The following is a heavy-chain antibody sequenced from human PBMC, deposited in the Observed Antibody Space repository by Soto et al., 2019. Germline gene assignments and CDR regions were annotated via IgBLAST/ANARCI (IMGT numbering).Heavy chain of an antibody. CDR2: ISGYNGDT. CDR1: GYTFTRYG. D-gene: IGHD2-8*01. V-gene: IGHV1-18*01. Sequence: QGQLVQSGGEVKKPGASVKVSCKASGYTFTRYGISWVRQAPGQGLEWMGWISGYNGDTKDAQKFQGRVTMTVDTSTTTAYMELRSLTSDDRAVYYCAKNGQPPYYCYGMDVWGQGTTVTVSS. CDR3: AKNGQPPYYCYGMDV. J-gene: IGHJ6*02.